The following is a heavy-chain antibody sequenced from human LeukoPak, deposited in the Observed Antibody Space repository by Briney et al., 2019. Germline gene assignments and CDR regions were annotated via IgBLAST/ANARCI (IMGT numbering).Heavy chain of an antibody. Sequence: GGSLKLSCAASGFTFSGSAMHWVRQAPGKGLEWVSVITGSGGFTQYADSVKGRFTISRDNSKNTVYLQMNSLRVEDTALYYCVRSLDYWGQGTLVTVSS. CDR2: ITGSGGFT. V-gene: IGHV3-23*01. CDR1: GFTFSGSA. CDR3: VRSLDY. J-gene: IGHJ4*02.